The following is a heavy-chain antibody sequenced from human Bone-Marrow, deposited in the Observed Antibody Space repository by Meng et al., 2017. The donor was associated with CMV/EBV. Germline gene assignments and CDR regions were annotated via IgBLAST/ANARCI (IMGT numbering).Heavy chain of an antibody. Sequence: GESLKISCAASGFTFSSYSMNWVRQAPGKGLEWVSYISSSSSTIYYADSVKGRFTISRDNAKNSLYLQMNSLRAEDTVVYYCARPYDFWSGYLNGMDVWGQGTTVAASS. D-gene: IGHD3-3*01. CDR2: ISSSSSTI. CDR3: ARPYDFWSGYLNGMDV. J-gene: IGHJ6*02. V-gene: IGHV3-48*04. CDR1: GFTFSSYS.